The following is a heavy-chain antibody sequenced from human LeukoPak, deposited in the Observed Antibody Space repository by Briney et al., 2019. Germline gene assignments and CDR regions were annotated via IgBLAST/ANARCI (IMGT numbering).Heavy chain of an antibody. D-gene: IGHD1-7*01. V-gene: IGHV4-34*01. J-gene: IGHJ4*02. Sequence: SETLSLTCAVYGGSFSGYYWSWICQPPGKGLEWIGEINHSGSTNYNPSLKSRVTISVDTSKNQFSLKLSSVTAADTAVYYCARRTHSRFDYWGQGTLVTVSS. CDR2: INHSGST. CDR1: GGSFSGYY. CDR3: ARRTHSRFDY.